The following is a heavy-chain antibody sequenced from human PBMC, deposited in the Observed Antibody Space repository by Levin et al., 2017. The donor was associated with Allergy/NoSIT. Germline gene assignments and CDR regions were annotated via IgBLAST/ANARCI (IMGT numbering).Heavy chain of an antibody. V-gene: IGHV3-23*01. CDR2: ISSSGGST. CDR1: GFTFSSYA. D-gene: IGHD6-13*01. J-gene: IGHJ4*02. Sequence: GGSLRLSCAASGFTFSSYAMNWVRQAPGKGLEWVSAISSSGGSTYYADSVKGRFTISRDNSRNTAYLQMNSLRVEDTAVYYCAKDRDNSSWYPYIFDYGGQGTLVTVSS. CDR3: AKDRDNSSWYPYIFDY.